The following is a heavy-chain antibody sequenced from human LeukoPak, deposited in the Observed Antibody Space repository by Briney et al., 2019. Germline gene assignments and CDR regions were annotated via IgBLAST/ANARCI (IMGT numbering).Heavy chain of an antibody. CDR1: GFTFSSYW. V-gene: IGHV3-7*01. CDR3: ASQYYDSSGSNYFDY. CDR2: IKQDGSEK. J-gene: IGHJ4*02. D-gene: IGHD3-22*01. Sequence: GGSLRLSCAASGFTFSSYWMSWVRQAPGKGLEWVANIKQDGSEKYYVDSVKGRFTISRDSAKNSLYLQMNSLRAEDTAVYYCASQYYDSSGSNYFDYWGQGTLVTVSS.